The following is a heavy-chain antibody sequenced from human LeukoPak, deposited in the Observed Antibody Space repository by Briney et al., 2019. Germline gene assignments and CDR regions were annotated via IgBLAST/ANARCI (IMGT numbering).Heavy chain of an antibody. D-gene: IGHD6-13*01. CDR1: GGTFSSYA. CDR2: IIPIFGTA. J-gene: IGHJ4*02. Sequence: EASVKVSCKASGGTFSSYAISWVRQAPGQGLEWMGGIIPIFGTANYAQRFQGRVTITADESTSTAYMELSILRSQDTAVYFTVRQSSSSWSHLFYYWGKGTLVTVSS. CDR3: VRQSSSSWSHLFYY. V-gene: IGHV1-69*13.